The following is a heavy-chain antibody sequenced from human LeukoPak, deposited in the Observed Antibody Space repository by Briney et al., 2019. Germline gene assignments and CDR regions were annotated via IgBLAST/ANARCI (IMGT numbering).Heavy chain of an antibody. V-gene: IGHV1-2*02. CDR2: INPNSGGT. CDR1: GYTFTCYY. D-gene: IGHD5-18*01. CDR3: ARDFTWIQLWQHYYYMDV. J-gene: IGHJ6*03. Sequence: ASVKVSCKASGYTFTCYYVHWVRQAPGQGLEWMGWINPNSGGTNYAQKFQGRVTMTRDTSINTAYMELSRLRSDDTAVYYCARDFTWIQLWQHYYYMDVWGKGTTVTVSS.